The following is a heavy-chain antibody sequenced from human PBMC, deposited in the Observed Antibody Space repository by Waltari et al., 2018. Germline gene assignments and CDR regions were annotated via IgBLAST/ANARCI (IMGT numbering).Heavy chain of an antibody. D-gene: IGHD3-22*01. J-gene: IGHJ3*02. CDR2: ISYDGSNK. V-gene: IGHV3-30*18. CDR1: GFTFRSCG. Sequence: QVQLVESGGGVVQPGRSLRLSCAASGFTFRSCGMHWVRQAPGKGREWVAVISYDGSNKYYADSVKGRFTISRDNSKNTLYLQMNSLRAEDTAVYYCAKDPGVVIPWGAFDIWGQGTMVTVSS. CDR3: AKDPGVVIPWGAFDI.